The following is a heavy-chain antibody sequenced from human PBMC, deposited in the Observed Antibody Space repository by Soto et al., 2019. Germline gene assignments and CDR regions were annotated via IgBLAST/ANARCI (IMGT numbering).Heavy chain of an antibody. CDR3: AHRVLRTVFGLVTTTAIFFDF. D-gene: IGHD3-3*01. CDR2: IYWDDDK. V-gene: IGHV2-5*02. Sequence: QITLNESGPPVVRPTETLTLTCRLSGFSLTTSGAGVGWIRQSQGKAPEGLARIYWDDDKRYSASLKSRLTITKDTSTNQVVLTVSDLDPTDTATYYCAHRVLRTVFGLVTTTAIFFDFWGQGTPVAVSS. CDR1: GFSLTTSGAG. J-gene: IGHJ4*02.